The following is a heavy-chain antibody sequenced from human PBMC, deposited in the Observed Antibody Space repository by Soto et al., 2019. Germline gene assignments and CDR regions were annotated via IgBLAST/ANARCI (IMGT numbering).Heavy chain of an antibody. CDR3: ARVAVAGTRVDY. V-gene: IGHV4-4*02. CDR2: IYHSGSN. CDR1: GGSISSSNW. J-gene: IGHJ4*02. D-gene: IGHD6-19*01. Sequence: QVQLQESGPGLVKPSGTLSLTCAVSGGSISSSNWWSWVLQPPGKGLEWIGEIYHSGSNNYNPTLESRVTISVDKSKKQCSLKLRSVTAADTAVYFCARVAVAGTRVDYWGQGTLVTVSS.